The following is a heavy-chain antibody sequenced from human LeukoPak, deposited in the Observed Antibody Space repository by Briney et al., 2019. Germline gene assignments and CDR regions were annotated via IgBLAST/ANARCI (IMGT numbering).Heavy chain of an antibody. J-gene: IGHJ4*02. CDR1: GGSISSYY. CDR2: IYDSGST. D-gene: IGHD6-19*01. CDR3: ASVRIAVADFDY. Sequence: SETLSLTCTVSGGSISSYYWSWIRQPPGKGLEWIGYIYDSGSTNYNPSLKSRVTISVDTSKNQFYLQLKSVTAADTAVYYGASVRIAVADFDYWGKGTLVTVSS. V-gene: IGHV4-59*01.